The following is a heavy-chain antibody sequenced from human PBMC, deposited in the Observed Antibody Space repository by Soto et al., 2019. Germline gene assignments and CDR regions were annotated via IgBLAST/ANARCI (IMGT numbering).Heavy chain of an antibody. CDR2: ISNSGST. J-gene: IGHJ4*02. V-gene: IGHV4-30-4*01. CDR1: GGSVTSDEDY. Sequence: PSETLSLTCTVSGGSVTSDEDYWSLILQSPGKGLEWIGYISNSGSTGYNPSLKTRLSMSVDRSKNQFTLRLTSVTDADTAVYFCATESGSTYGYFDYWGQGTQVTVSS. CDR3: ATESGSTYGYFDY. D-gene: IGHD4-17*01.